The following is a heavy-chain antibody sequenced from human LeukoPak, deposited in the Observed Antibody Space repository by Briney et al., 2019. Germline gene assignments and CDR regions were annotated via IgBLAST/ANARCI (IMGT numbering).Heavy chain of an antibody. CDR2: ITNGGTA. CDR3: AQGYFGSGSYYNPYFDY. Sequence: GGSLRLSCVASGFTFKSYAMNWVRQAPGKGLEWVSGITNGGTAHYGDSVKGRLTISRDNSKSTLYLQMNTLSAEDTAVYYCAQGYFGSGSYYNPYFDYWGQGTLVTVSS. J-gene: IGHJ4*02. V-gene: IGHV3-23*01. D-gene: IGHD3-10*01. CDR1: GFTFKSYA.